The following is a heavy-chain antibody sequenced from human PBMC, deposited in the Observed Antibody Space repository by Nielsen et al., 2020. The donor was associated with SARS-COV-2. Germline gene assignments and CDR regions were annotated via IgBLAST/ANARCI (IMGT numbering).Heavy chain of an antibody. CDR3: ARGQEGKDFWSGAYFDY. D-gene: IGHD3-3*01. Sequence: SETLSLTCAVYGGSSSGYYWSWIRQPPGKGLEWIGEINHSGSTNYNPSLKSRVTISVDTSKNQFSLKLSSVTAAGTAVYYCARGQEGKDFWSGAYFDYWGQGTLVTVSS. J-gene: IGHJ4*02. V-gene: IGHV4-34*01. CDR1: GGSSSGYY. CDR2: INHSGST.